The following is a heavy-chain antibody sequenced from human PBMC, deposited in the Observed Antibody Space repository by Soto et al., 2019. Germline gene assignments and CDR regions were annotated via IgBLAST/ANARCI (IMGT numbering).Heavy chain of an antibody. D-gene: IGHD3-9*01. CDR2: IIPIFGTA. V-gene: IGHV1-69*01. CDR1: GGTFSSYA. Sequence: QVQLVQSGAEVKKPGSSVKVSCKASGGTFSSYAISWVRQAPGQGLEWMGGIIPIFGTANYAQKFQGRVTITADESTSTAYMELSSLRSEDTAVYYCARGINNDMLTGYSSTTDNWFDPWGQGTLVTVSS. J-gene: IGHJ5*02. CDR3: ARGINNDMLTGYSSTTDNWFDP.